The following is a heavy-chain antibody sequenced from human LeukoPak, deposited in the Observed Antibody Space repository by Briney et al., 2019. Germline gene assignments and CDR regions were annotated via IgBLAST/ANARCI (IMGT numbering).Heavy chain of an antibody. D-gene: IGHD2-15*01. Sequence: SETPSLTCSVYGGSFSGYYWSWIRQPPGKGLEWIGEINHSGFTNYNPSLKSRVTISVDTSKNHFSLKLSSVTAADTAVYYCARTPYYYYYGMDVWGQGTTVTVSS. CDR1: GGSFSGYY. J-gene: IGHJ6*02. CDR2: INHSGFT. CDR3: ARTPYYYYYGMDV. V-gene: IGHV4-34*01.